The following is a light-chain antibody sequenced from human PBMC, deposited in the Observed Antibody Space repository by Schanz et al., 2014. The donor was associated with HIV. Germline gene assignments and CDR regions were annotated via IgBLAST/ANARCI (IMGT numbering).Light chain of an antibody. CDR3: QQYDNLPIT. CDR2: DAS. V-gene: IGKV1-33*01. J-gene: IGKJ4*01. Sequence: DIQMTQSPSSVSASVGDRVTITCRASQVISSYLAWYQQKPGKAPKLLIYDASNLETGVPSRFSGSGSGTDFTFTISSLQPEDFATYYCQQYDNLPITFGGGTKVEIK. CDR1: QVISSY.